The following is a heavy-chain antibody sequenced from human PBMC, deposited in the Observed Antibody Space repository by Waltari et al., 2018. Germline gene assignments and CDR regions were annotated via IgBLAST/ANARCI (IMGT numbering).Heavy chain of an antibody. J-gene: IGHJ3*02. V-gene: IGHV4-34*01. D-gene: IGHD3-10*01. CDR3: ARPRFTMVRGARAFDI. CDR2: INHSGSN. CDR1: GGSFSGYY. Sequence: QVQLQQWGAGLLKPSETLSLTCAVYGGSFSGYYWSWIRQPPGKGLEWLGEINHSGSNNYNPSRKRRVTISVDTSKNQFSLKLSSVTAADTAVYYCARPRFTMVRGARAFDIWGQGTMVTVSS.